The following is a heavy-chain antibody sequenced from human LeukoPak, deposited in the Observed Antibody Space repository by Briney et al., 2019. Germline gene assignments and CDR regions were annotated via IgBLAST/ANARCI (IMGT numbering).Heavy chain of an antibody. Sequence: PGGSLRLSCAASGFTFSRYAMSWVRQAPGKGLEWVSTISGSAGSTYYADSVKGRFTISRDNSKNTLYLQMNSLRAEDTAVYYCARGTLNIPGEHGAFDYWGQGTLVTVSS. J-gene: IGHJ4*02. CDR1: GFTFSRYA. CDR3: ARGTLNIPGEHGAFDY. D-gene: IGHD1-14*01. V-gene: IGHV3-23*01. CDR2: ISGSAGST.